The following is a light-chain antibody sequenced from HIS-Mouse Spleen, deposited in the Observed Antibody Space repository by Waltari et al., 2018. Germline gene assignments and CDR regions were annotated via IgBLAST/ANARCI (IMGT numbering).Light chain of an antibody. V-gene: IGLV3-21*03. J-gene: IGLJ3*02. CDR1: NIGSKS. Sequence: SYVLTQPPSVSVAPGKTARITCGGNNIGSKSVHWYQQKPGQAPVLAVYDDSDRPSGIAERFSGSNSGNTATLTISRVEAGDEADYYCQVWDSSSDHPVCGGGTKLTVL. CDR2: DDS. CDR3: QVWDSSSDHPV.